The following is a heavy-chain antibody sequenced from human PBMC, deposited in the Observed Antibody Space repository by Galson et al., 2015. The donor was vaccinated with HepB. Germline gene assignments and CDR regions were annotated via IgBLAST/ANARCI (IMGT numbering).Heavy chain of an antibody. J-gene: IGHJ3*02. D-gene: IGHD2-8*01. CDR2: ISWDGGST. CDR1: GFTFDDYT. V-gene: IGHV3-43*01. CDR3: AKDIGYCTNGVCFGAFDI. Sequence: SLRLSCAASGFTFDDYTMHWVRHAPGKGLEWVSLISWDGGSTYYADSVKGRFTISRDNSKNSLYLQMNSLRTEDTALYYCAKDIGYCTNGVCFGAFDIWGQGTMVTVSS.